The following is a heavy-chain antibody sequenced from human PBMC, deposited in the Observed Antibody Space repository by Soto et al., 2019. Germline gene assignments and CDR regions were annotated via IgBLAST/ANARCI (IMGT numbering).Heavy chain of an antibody. D-gene: IGHD3-16*01. CDR3: ALSQGRGGRTTFIY. Sequence: GGSLRLSCAVSGFTFDDNAMHWVRQAPEKGLEWVSGINWKSDIGYADSVKGRFTISRDNAENSLYLQMNSLRAEDTALYYCALSQGRGGRTTFIYWGQGTQVTVSS. V-gene: IGHV3-9*01. CDR2: INWKSDI. CDR1: GFTFDDNA. J-gene: IGHJ4*02.